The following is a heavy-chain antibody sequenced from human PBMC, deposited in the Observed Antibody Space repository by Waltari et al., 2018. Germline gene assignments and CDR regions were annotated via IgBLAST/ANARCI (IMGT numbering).Heavy chain of an antibody. D-gene: IGHD5-12*01. V-gene: IGHV3-30*03. J-gene: IGHJ3*02. Sequence: QVDLVASGVGVVQSGWSLRLCCVVAGFRFSVDSMQWVRQAPGKGLEWVAVISYDGGDKYYADSMKGRFTISRDNSNNTLYLQMTSLGPEDTALYFCVRDRAFSGYGYDAFDMWGQGTMVTVSS. CDR3: VRDRAFSGYGYDAFDM. CDR2: ISYDGGDK. CDR1: GFRFSVDS.